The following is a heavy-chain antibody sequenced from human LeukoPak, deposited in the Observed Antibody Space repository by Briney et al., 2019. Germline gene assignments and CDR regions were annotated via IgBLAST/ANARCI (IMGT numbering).Heavy chain of an antibody. J-gene: IGHJ4*02. CDR2: IKEDGSDK. V-gene: IGHV3-7*01. D-gene: IGHD3-16*02. Sequence: GGSLRLSCAASGFTFSRYWMTWVRQAPGKGLEWVAHIKEDGSDKYYVDSVKGRFTISRDNAKNSLYLQMNSLRAEDTAVYYCARVVDDYVWGSYRYTIDYWGQGTLVTVSS. CDR1: GFTFSRYW. CDR3: ARVVDDYVWGSYRYTIDY.